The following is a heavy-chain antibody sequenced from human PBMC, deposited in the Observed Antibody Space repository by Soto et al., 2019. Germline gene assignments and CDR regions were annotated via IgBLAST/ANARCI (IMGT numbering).Heavy chain of an antibody. CDR2: IWFDGSRT. CDR1: GFTFSTYG. Sequence: LRLSCAASGFTFSTYGIHWVRQAPGKGLQWVSFIWFDGSRTYYADSVKGRFTISRDNSKNTVYLQMSSLRAGDTAVYYCARATTIAARPLYYYYGMDVWGQGTTVTVSS. V-gene: IGHV3-33*01. J-gene: IGHJ6*02. D-gene: IGHD6-6*01. CDR3: ARATTIAARPLYYYYGMDV.